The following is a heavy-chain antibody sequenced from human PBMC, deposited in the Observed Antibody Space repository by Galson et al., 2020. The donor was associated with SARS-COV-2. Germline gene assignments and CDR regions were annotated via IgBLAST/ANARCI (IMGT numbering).Heavy chain of an antibody. V-gene: IGHV1-24*01. CDR1: GYTLTELS. Sequence: ASVKVSCKVSGYTLTELSMHWVRQAPGKGLEWMGGFDPEDGETIYAQKFQGRVTMTEDTPTDTVYMELSSLRSEDTAVYYCATAPGIAAAGTGWFDPWGQGTLVTVSS. D-gene: IGHD6-13*01. CDR3: ATAPGIAAAGTGWFDP. J-gene: IGHJ5*02. CDR2: FDPEDGET.